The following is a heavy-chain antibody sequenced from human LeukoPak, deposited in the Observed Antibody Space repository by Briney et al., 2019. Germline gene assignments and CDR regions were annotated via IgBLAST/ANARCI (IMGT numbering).Heavy chain of an antibody. D-gene: IGHD6-19*01. V-gene: IGHV3-30*02. CDR2: IRYDGSNK. Sequence: GGSLRLSCAASGFTFSSYGMHWVRQAPGKGLEWVAFIRYDGSNKYYADSVKGRFTISRDNSKNTLYLQMNSLRAEDTAVYYCAEARYSSGWEEDYWGQGTLVTVSS. J-gene: IGHJ4*02. CDR1: GFTFSSYG. CDR3: AEARYSSGWEEDY.